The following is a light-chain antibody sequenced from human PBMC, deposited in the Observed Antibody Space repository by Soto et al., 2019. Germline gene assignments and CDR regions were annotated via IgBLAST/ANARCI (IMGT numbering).Light chain of an antibody. J-gene: IGKJ1*01. CDR1: QSISSSY. Sequence: EIVLTQSPVTLYLFPGERATLSCRASQSISSSYLAWYQQKPGQAPRLLIYGASSRATGIPDRFSGAGSATDFTLTISRLEPEDFAVYYCHQYGSAPAWTFGQGTKVEIK. CDR2: GAS. CDR3: HQYGSAPAWT. V-gene: IGKV3-20*01.